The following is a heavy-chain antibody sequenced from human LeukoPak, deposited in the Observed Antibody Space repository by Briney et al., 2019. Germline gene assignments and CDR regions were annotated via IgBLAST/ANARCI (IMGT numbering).Heavy chain of an antibody. CDR2: IDANNGDT. Sequence: ASVKISCKASGYTFRGNYIHWLRQAPGQGLEWMGWIDANNGDTKSAQKFQGRVTMSRDTSISTAYMDLSSLSPDDAAVYYCARDPSSVTLYFFDYWGQGTLVTVSS. D-gene: IGHD4-11*01. CDR3: ARDPSSVTLYFFDY. V-gene: IGHV1-2*02. CDR1: GYTFRGNY. J-gene: IGHJ4*02.